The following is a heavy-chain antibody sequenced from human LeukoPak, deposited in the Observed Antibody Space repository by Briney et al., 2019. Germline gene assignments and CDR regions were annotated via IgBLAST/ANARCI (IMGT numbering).Heavy chain of an antibody. J-gene: IGHJ4*02. V-gene: IGHV3-48*04. CDR1: GFTFSSYS. Sequence: PGGSLRLSCAASGFTFSSYSMNWVRQAPGKGLEWVSYISSSSSTIYYADSVKGLFTVSRDNARNSLYLQMNSLRAEDTAVYYCARRRGGDLDYWGQGTLVTVSS. D-gene: IGHD2-21*02. CDR3: ARRRGGDLDY. CDR2: ISSSSSTI.